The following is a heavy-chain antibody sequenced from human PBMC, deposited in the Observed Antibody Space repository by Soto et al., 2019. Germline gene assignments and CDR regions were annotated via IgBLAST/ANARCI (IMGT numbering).Heavy chain of an antibody. CDR3: ARGRAYCTNGVCYIAYFDY. J-gene: IGHJ4*02. CDR2: ISAYNGNT. Sequence: QVQLVQSGAEVKKPGASVKVSCKASGYTFTSYGISWVRQAPGQGLEWMGWISAYNGNTNYAQKHQGRVTMTTDTTTDTASMERRSLGSADTAVYYCARGRAYCTNGVCYIAYFDYWGQGTLVTVSS. D-gene: IGHD2-8*01. CDR1: GYTFTSYG. V-gene: IGHV1-18*01.